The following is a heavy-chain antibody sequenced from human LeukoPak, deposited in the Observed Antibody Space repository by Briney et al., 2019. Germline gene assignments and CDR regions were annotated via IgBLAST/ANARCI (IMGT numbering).Heavy chain of an antibody. D-gene: IGHD2-15*01. Sequence: GALVKVSCKASGGTFSSYAISWVRQAPGQGLEWMGRIIPIFGIANYAQKFQGRVTITADKSTSTAYMELSSLRSEDTAVYYCASLYCSGGSCNFDYWGQGTLVTVSS. J-gene: IGHJ4*02. V-gene: IGHV1-69*04. CDR1: GGTFSSYA. CDR3: ASLYCSGGSCNFDY. CDR2: IIPIFGIA.